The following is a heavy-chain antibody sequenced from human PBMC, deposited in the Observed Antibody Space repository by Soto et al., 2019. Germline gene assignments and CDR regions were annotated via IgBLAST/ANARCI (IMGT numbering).Heavy chain of an antibody. CDR1: GFTVSNYH. CDR3: ARVHSCSDHYFNY. CDR2: IYTAGSA. Sequence: EVQLVESGGGLVQPGGSLRLSCAASGFTVSNYHMNWVRRAPGKGLEWVSVIYTAGSADFADSVKGRFSISRDDSKNTLYLQMSSLIAEDTAVYYCARVHSCSDHYFNYWGQGTLVTVSS. D-gene: IGHD6-13*01. J-gene: IGHJ4*02. V-gene: IGHV3-66*01.